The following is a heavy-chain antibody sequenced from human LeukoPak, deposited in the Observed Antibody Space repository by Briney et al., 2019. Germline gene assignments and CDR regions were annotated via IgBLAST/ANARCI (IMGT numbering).Heavy chain of an antibody. V-gene: IGHV4-31*03. Sequence: PLQTLSLTCTVSSGSISSGGYYWSWIRQLPGKGLEWIGYIYYSGSTSYNPSLKSRVTISVDTSKNQFSLTVSSVTAADTAVYYCARGHNSGWYNWFDPWGQGTLVTVSS. D-gene: IGHD6-19*01. CDR1: SGSISSGGYY. CDR3: ARGHNSGWYNWFDP. CDR2: IYYSGST. J-gene: IGHJ5*02.